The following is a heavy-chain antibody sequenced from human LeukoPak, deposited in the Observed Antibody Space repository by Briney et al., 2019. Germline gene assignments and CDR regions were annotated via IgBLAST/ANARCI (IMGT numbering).Heavy chain of an antibody. V-gene: IGHV4-59*01. J-gene: IGHJ5*02. D-gene: IGHD4-11*01. CDR2: IYYSGST. CDR1: GGSISSYY. Sequence: PSETLSLTCTVSGGSISSYYWSWIRQPPGKGLEWIGYIYYSGSTNYNPSLKSRVTISVDTSKNQFSLKLSSVTAADTAVYYCARRPGYSKGNWFDPWGQGTLVTVSS. CDR3: ARRPGYSKGNWFDP.